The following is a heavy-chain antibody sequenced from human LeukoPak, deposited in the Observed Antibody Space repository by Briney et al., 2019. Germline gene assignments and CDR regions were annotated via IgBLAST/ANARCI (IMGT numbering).Heavy chain of an antibody. D-gene: IGHD3-10*01. V-gene: IGHV1-18*01. CDR3: ARAPDYYGSGSRIDY. CDR1: GYTFTSYG. J-gene: IGHJ4*02. CDR2: ISAFNGNT. Sequence: EASVKVSCKASGYTFTSYGISWVRQAPGQGLEWMGWISAFNGNTNYAQKLQGRVTMTTDTSTSTAYMELRSLRSDDTAVYYCARAPDYYGSGSRIDYWGQGTLVTVSS.